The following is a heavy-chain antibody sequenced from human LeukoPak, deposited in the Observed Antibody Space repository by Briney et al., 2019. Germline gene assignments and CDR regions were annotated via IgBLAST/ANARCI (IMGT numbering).Heavy chain of an antibody. CDR1: GFTVSSNY. CDR2: IYTGDNT. Sequence: GGSLTLSCAASGFTVSSNYMSWVRQPPGKGLEWVSIIYTGDNTFYADTVKGRFTISRDYSKNTQYLQMNSLRAEDTAVYYCAGPPVVPAAGYYYYYYMDVWGKGTTVTISS. D-gene: IGHD2-2*01. J-gene: IGHJ6*03. CDR3: AGPPVVPAAGYYYYYYMDV. V-gene: IGHV3-66*04.